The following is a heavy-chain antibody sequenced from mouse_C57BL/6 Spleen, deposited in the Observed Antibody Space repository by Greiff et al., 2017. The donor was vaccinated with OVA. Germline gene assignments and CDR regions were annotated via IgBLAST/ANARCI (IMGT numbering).Heavy chain of an antibody. CDR1: GFTFSNYW. V-gene: IGHV6-3*01. D-gene: IGHD1-1*01. CDR2: IRLKSDNYAS. J-gene: IGHJ1*03. CDR3: TACSSPWYFDV. Sequence: EVKLVESGGGLVQPGGSMKLSCVASGFTFSNYWMNWVSQSPEKGLEWVAQIRLKSDNYASNYAASMRGMFTISRDDTYSIVYLQMNNLMAEDTRIYYCTACSSPWYFDVWGTGTTVTVSS.